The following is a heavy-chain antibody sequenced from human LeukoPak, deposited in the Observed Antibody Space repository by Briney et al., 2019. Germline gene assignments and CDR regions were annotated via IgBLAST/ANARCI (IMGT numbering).Heavy chain of an antibody. V-gene: IGHV3-23*01. CDR2: ISGSDGST. CDR1: GFTFSSYA. D-gene: IGHD3-22*01. J-gene: IGHJ3*02. CDR3: AKDPTPPYYYDSSGYYDDAFDI. Sequence: GGSLRLSCAASGFTFSSYAMSWVRQAPGRGLEWVSAISGSDGSTYYADSVKGRFTISRDNSKNTLYLQMNSLRAEDTAVYYCAKDPTPPYYYDSSGYYDDAFDIWGQGTMVTVSS.